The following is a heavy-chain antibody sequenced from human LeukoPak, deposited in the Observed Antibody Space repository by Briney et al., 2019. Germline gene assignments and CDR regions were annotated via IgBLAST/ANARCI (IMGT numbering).Heavy chain of an antibody. Sequence: GGSLRLSCAASGLTFSSYTMSWVRQAPGKGLVWVSAISAGGGSTYYADSVKGRFTISRDNSKNTLYLQMNSLRAEDTAVYYCAKKMASPSFDYWGQGTLVTVSS. D-gene: IGHD5-24*01. V-gene: IGHV3-23*01. J-gene: IGHJ4*02. CDR2: ISAGGGST. CDR3: AKKMASPSFDY. CDR1: GLTFSSYT.